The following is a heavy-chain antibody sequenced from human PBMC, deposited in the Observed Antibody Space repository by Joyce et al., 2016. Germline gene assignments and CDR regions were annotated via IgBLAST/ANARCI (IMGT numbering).Heavy chain of an antibody. V-gene: IGHV3-30*18. CDR3: AKDFRYYLGSRSYSPDY. J-gene: IGHJ4*02. Sequence: QVQLVEAGGGVVQPGKSLSLSCTVSGFTFRSYSMHWVRQAPGKGLEWVAVISFAGNKKYYADSVRGRFTIYRDNSMNTLYLQMNSLGAEDTAVYYCAKDFRYYLGSRSYSPDYWGQGTLVTVSS. CDR2: ISFAGNKK. CDR1: GFTFRSYS. D-gene: IGHD3-10*01.